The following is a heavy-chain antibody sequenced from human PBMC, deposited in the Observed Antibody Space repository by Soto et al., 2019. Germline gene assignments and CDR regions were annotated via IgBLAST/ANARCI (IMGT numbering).Heavy chain of an antibody. V-gene: IGHV4-30-2*01. J-gene: IGHJ5*02. CDR2: IYHSGST. Sequence: SETLSLTCAVSGGSISSGGYSWSWIRQPPGKGPEWIGYIYHSGSTYYNPSLKSRVTISVDTSKNQFSLKLSSVTAADTAVYYCARSLYYYGSGSSEITYNWFDPWGQGTLVTVSS. D-gene: IGHD3-10*01. CDR1: GGSISSGGYS. CDR3: ARSLYYYGSGSSEITYNWFDP.